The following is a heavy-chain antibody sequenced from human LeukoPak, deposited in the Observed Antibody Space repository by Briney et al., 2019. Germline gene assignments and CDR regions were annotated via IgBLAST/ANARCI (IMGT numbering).Heavy chain of an antibody. D-gene: IGHD2-2*01. J-gene: IGHJ5*02. CDR3: ARDDCSSISCYHNWFDP. V-gene: IGHV3-7*01. CDR1: GFTFSSYW. CDR2: IKQDGSVK. Sequence: GGSLRLSCAASGFTFSSYWMSWVRQAPGKGLEWVANIKQDGSVKYYVDSVKGRFTISRDNAKNSLYLQMNSLRAEDTAVYYCARDDCSSISCYHNWFDPWGQGTLVTVSS.